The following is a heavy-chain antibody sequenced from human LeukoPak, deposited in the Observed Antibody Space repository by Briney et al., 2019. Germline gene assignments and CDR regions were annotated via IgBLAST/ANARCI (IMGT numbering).Heavy chain of an antibody. V-gene: IGHV3-64*01. CDR1: GFTFSSYA. D-gene: IGHD6-13*01. CDR3: AREGVGIAAAAPYYFDY. CDR2: ISSNGGST. J-gene: IGHJ4*02. Sequence: GGSLRLSCAASGFTFSSYAMHWVCQAPGKGLEYVSAISSNGGSTYYANSVKGRFTISRDNSKNTLYLQMGSLRAEDMAVYYCAREGVGIAAAAPYYFDYWGQGTLVTVSS.